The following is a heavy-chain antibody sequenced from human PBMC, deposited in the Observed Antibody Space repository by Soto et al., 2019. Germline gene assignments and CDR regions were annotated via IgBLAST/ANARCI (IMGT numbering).Heavy chain of an antibody. J-gene: IGHJ4*02. CDR3: AKDSIPYSSSYDLDH. V-gene: IGHV3-23*01. CDR2: ITGTGVSI. D-gene: IGHD6-6*01. Sequence: GGSLSLSCVASGFSFSGYAMSWVRQAPGKGLVWVSSITGTGVSIYYADSVRGRFTISRDNSKNTLYLQMSSLRAEDAARYYCAKDSIPYSSSYDLDHWGRGALVTVSS. CDR1: GFSFSGYA.